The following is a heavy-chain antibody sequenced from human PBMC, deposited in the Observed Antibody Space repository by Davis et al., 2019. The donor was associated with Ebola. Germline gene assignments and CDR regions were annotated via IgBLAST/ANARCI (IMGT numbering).Heavy chain of an antibody. D-gene: IGHD5-18*01. J-gene: IGHJ4*02. Sequence: GESLKISCAASGFTLSSYAMSWVRQAPGKGLEWVSIITGDDGRTYYADSVKGRFTISRDRSKNTGYLQLNSLRGEDTATYYCAKGRDSYGYGDFDNWGQGTLVTVSS. CDR1: GFTLSSYA. V-gene: IGHV3-23*01. CDR2: ITGDDGRT. CDR3: AKGRDSYGYGDFDN.